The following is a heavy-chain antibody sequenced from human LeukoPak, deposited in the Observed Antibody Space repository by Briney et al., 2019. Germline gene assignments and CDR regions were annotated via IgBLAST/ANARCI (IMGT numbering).Heavy chain of an antibody. CDR3: AKDIRRIAARPDAFDI. CDR1: GSTFSSYG. CDR2: ISYDGSNK. J-gene: IGHJ3*02. D-gene: IGHD6-6*01. Sequence: PGGSLRLSCAASGSTFSSYGMHWVRQAPGKGLEWVAVISYDGSNKYYADSVKGRFTISRDNSKNTLYLQMNSLRAEDTAVYYCAKDIRRIAARPDAFDIWGQGTMVTVSS. V-gene: IGHV3-30*18.